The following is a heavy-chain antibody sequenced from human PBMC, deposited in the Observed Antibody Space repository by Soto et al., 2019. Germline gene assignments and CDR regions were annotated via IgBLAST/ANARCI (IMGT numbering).Heavy chain of an antibody. V-gene: IGHV3-21*01. CDR2: ISSGGEYR. J-gene: IGHJ5*02. CDR1: GFTCGSYN. CDR3: TRDRQLVQDWFDP. Sequence: PGGSLRLSRTSSGFTCGSYNMHWVLQAPGKGLEWVSFISSGGEYRFYADSVKGRFNISRDNAKNSVYLHLNSLTAADTAVYYCTRDRQLVQDWFDPWGQGTLVTVSS. D-gene: IGHD6-13*01.